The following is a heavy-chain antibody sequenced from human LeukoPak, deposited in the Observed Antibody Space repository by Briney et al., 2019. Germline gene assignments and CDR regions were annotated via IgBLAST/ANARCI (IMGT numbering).Heavy chain of an antibody. CDR2: ISSSSSYI. J-gene: IGHJ4*02. CDR3: ARDLPATASYTFDY. CDR1: GFTFSSYS. D-gene: IGHD2-21*02. V-gene: IGHV3-21*01. Sequence: GGLRLSCAASGFTFSSYSMNWVRQAPGKGLEWVSSISSSSSYIYYADSVKGRFTISRDNAKNSLYLQMNSLRAEDTAVYYCARDLPATASYTFDYWGRGTLVTV.